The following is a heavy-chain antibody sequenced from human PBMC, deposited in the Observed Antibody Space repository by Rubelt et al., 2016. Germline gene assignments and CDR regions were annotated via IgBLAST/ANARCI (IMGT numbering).Heavy chain of an antibody. CDR3: AREITFGGVIVQYYFDY. Sequence: EVQLVESGGGLVQPGRSLRLSCAASGFTFSSYWMSWVRQAPGKGLEWVANIKQDGSEKYYVDSVKGRFTISRDNAKHSLYLQMNSLRAEDTAVYYCAREITFGGVIVQYYFDYWGQGTLVTVSS. CDR1: GFTFSSYW. CDR2: IKQDGSEK. V-gene: IGHV3-7*01. J-gene: IGHJ4*02. D-gene: IGHD3-16*02.